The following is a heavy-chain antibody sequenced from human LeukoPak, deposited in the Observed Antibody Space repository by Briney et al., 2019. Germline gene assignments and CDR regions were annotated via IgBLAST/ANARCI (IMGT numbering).Heavy chain of an antibody. J-gene: IGHJ6*02. CDR1: GFTFSSYW. D-gene: IGHD2-8*01. CDR2: INSDGSST. CDR3: ARGLYYYYGMDV. Sequence: GGSLRLSCAASGFTFSSYWMHWVRHAPGKGLVWVSRINSDGSSTSYADSVKGRFTISRDNDKNTLYLQMNSLRAEDTAVYYCARGLYYYYGMDVWGQGTTVTVSS. V-gene: IGHV3-74*01.